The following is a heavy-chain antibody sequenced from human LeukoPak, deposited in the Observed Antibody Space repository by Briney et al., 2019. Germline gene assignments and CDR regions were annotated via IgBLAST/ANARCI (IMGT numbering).Heavy chain of an antibody. Sequence: SETLSLTCTVSGGSISSYYWSWIRQPPGKGLEWIGYIHYSGSTNYNPSLKSRVTISVDTSKNQFSLKLSSVTAADTAVYYCARDGFRYSSSWPWLAPWDQGTLVTVSS. V-gene: IGHV4-59*01. J-gene: IGHJ5*02. D-gene: IGHD6-13*01. CDR3: ARDGFRYSSSWPWLAP. CDR2: IHYSGST. CDR1: GGSISSYY.